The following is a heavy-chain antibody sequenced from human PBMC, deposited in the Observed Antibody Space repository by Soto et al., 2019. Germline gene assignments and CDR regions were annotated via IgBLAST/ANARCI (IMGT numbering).Heavy chain of an antibody. Sequence: EVQLVESGGGLVKPGGSLRLSCAASGFTFSTYSMNWVRQAPGKGLEWVSSVSSTSRYISYADSLKGRFTIARDNAQNSLYLQMNSLGAEDTAVYYCARDLQAGAFDIWGQGTMVTVSS. CDR1: GFTFSTYS. V-gene: IGHV3-21*01. J-gene: IGHJ3*02. CDR3: ARDLQAGAFDI. CDR2: VSSTSRYI.